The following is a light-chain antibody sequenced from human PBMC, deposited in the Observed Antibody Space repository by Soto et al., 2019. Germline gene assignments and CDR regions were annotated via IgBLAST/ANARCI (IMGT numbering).Light chain of an antibody. Sequence: ELVLTQSPGTLSLSPGDEATLSCKASQAVTSKLLAWYQQKAGQPPRLLILGASTRATGIADRFSGSGSGTDFTLTISRLEPEDFAVYYCQQYGDSRLTFGGGTKVDIK. V-gene: IGKV3-20*01. J-gene: IGKJ4*01. CDR1: QAVTSKL. CDR2: GAS. CDR3: QQYGDSRLT.